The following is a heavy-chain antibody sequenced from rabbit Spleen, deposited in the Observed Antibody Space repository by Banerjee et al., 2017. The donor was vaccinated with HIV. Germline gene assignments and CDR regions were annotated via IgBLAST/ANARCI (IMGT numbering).Heavy chain of an antibody. CDR2: IDPIFGAT. Sequence: QEQLVESGGDLVQPGGSLKLSCKVSGFDLSSYGMSWVRQAPGKGLEWIGYIDPIFGATYYATLVNGRFTISSHNAQNTLYLQLNSLTAADTATYFCVRGASSSGYYSLWGPGTLVTVS. D-gene: IGHD1-1*01. CDR1: GFDLSSYG. J-gene: IGHJ6*01. CDR3: VRGASSSGYYSL. V-gene: IGHV1S47*01.